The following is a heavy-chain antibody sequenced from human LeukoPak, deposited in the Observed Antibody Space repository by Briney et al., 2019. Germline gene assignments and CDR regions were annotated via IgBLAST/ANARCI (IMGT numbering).Heavy chain of an antibody. D-gene: IGHD4-17*01. CDR2: IYSGGST. V-gene: IGHV3-66*02. CDR1: GFTVSSNY. CDR3: ARAYGDYVEWFDP. Sequence: GGSLRLSCAASGFTVSSNYMSWVRQAPGKGLEWVSVIYSGGSTYYADSVKGRFTISRDNSKNTLYLQMNSLRAEDTAVYYCARAYGDYVEWFDPWGQGTLDTVSS. J-gene: IGHJ5*02.